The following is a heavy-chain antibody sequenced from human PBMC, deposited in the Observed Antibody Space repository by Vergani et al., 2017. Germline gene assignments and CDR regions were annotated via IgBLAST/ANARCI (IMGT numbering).Heavy chain of an antibody. CDR3: AKMVGKNTAAAGTGRGFDP. J-gene: IGHJ5*02. Sequence: EVKLVESGGVVVQPGGSLRLSCAVSGFKFDEHSMHWVRQLPGKGPEWVSVISWDGETAHYADSVRGRFTISRDNSKNSLYLQMNSLTTEDTAVYYCAKMVGKNTAAAGTGRGFDPWGQGTLVTVSS. CDR1: GFKFDEHS. CDR2: ISWDGETA. V-gene: IGHV3-43*01. D-gene: IGHD6-13*01.